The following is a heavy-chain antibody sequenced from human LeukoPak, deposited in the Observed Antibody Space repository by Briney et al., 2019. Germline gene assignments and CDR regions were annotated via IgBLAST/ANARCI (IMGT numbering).Heavy chain of an antibody. CDR2: IGPSGSDI. J-gene: IGHJ5*02. D-gene: IGHD2-15*01. Sequence: PSETLSLTCTVSGFSVSSGSYYWIWLGQAPGQGPEWASYIGPSGSDIRYADSVKGPFTTSRDNAKNSLYLQMNSLRAEDTAVYYCARTPRMPATWGQGTLVTVSS. CDR3: ARTPRMPAT. V-gene: IGHV3-11*01. CDR1: GFSVSSGSYY.